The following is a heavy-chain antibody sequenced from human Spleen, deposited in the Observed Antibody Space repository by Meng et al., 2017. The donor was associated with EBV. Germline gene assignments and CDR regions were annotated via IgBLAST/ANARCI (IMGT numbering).Heavy chain of an antibody. CDR1: GGPFTSDA. J-gene: IGHJ4*02. V-gene: IGHV1-69*06. CDR2: LIPMLGAP. CDR3: ASESGRGYTPDY. Sequence: QGELVQSGAEVKKPGSSVKVSCKTSGGPFTSDAISWVRQAPGQGLEWIGGLIPMLGAPNYAQKFQDRVTIIADKSTSTHYMELSSLRSDDTAVYYCASESGRGYTPDYWGRGTLVTVSS. D-gene: IGHD3-10*01.